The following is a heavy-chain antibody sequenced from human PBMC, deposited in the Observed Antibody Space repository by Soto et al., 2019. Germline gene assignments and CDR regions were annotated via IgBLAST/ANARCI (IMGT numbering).Heavy chain of an antibody. CDR2: INHSGST. CDR1: GGSFSGYY. J-gene: IGHJ6*02. Sequence: SETLSLTCAVYGGSFSGYYWSWIRQPPGKGLEWIGEINHSGSTNYNPSLKSRVTISVDTSKNQFSLKLSSVTAVETAVYYCARFGVKRITIFGGVIIPSFYGMDVWGQGTTVTVSS. D-gene: IGHD3-3*01. CDR3: ARFGVKRITIFGGVIIPSFYGMDV. V-gene: IGHV4-34*01.